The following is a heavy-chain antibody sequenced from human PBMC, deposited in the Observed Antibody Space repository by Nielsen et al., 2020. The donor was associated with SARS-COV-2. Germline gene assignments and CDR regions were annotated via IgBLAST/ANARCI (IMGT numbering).Heavy chain of an antibody. Sequence: ESLKISCAASGFTFNDYYMRWIRQAPGKGLEWIGEINHSGSTNYNPSLKSRIAIFVDTSKKQFSLKLNSVTAADTAVYYCARTSVDMAGSVWSSYYVLDVWGQGTTVTVSS. CDR2: INHSGST. D-gene: IGHD5-24*01. CDR3: ARTSVDMAGSVWSSYYVLDV. J-gene: IGHJ6*02. V-gene: IGHV4-34*01. CDR1: GFTFNDYY.